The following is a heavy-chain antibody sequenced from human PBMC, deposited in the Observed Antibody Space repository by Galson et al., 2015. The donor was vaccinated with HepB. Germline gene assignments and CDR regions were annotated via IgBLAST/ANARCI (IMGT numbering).Heavy chain of an antibody. Sequence: SVKVSCKASGYTFTGYYMHWVRQAPGQGLEWMGWINPNSGGTNYAQKFQGWVTMTRDTSISTAYMELSRLRSDDTAVYYCARAPKYWAADYYYYGMDVWGQGTTVTVSS. CDR3: ARAPKYWAADYYYYGMDV. D-gene: IGHD2-15*01. J-gene: IGHJ6*02. CDR1: GYTFTGYY. V-gene: IGHV1-2*04. CDR2: INPNSGGT.